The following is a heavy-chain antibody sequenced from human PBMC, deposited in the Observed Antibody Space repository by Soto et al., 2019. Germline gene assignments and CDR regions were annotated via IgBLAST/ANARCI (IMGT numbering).Heavy chain of an antibody. CDR1: GGSFSGYY. J-gene: IGHJ6*02. V-gene: IGHV4-34*01. D-gene: IGHD5-18*01. CDR3: ARGLRGYSYGRLYYYYGMDV. Sequence: ASETLSLTCAVYGGSFSGYYWSWIRQPPGKGLEWIGEINHSGSTNYNPSLKSRVTISVDTSKNQFSLKLSSVTAADTAVYYCARGLRGYSYGRLYYYYGMDVWGQGTTVTSP. CDR2: INHSGST.